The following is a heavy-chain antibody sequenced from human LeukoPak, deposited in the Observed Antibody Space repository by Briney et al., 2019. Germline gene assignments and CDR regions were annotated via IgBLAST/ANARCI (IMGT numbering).Heavy chain of an antibody. J-gene: IGHJ4*02. V-gene: IGHV4-59*01. D-gene: IGHD6-19*01. CDR2: IYYSGST. CDR1: GGSISSYY. Sequence: PSETLSLTCTVSGGSISSYYWSWIRQPPGKGLERIGYIYYSGSTNYNPSLKSRVTISVDTSKNQFSLKLSSVTAADTAVYYCARDSGSGSGWPIDYWGQGTLVTVSS. CDR3: ARDSGSGSGWPIDY.